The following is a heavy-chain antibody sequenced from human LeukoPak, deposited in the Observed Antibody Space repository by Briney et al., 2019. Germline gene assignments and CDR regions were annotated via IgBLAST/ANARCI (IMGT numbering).Heavy chain of an antibody. CDR3: ASRTGSYYPFDS. CDR2: MYPGGSDI. J-gene: IGHJ4*02. Sequence: GSLKISCKGSGYSFSNYYIDWVRPMPGKGLEWMGVMYPGGSDIRYSPSFQGQVTISADKSIDTAYLQWSSLKASDSAMYYCASRTGSYYPFDSWGQGTLVTVSS. V-gene: IGHV5-51*01. D-gene: IGHD1-26*01. CDR1: GYSFSNYY.